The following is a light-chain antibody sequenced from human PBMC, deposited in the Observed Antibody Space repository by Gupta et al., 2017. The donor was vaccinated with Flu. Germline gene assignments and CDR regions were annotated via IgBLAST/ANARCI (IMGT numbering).Light chain of an antibody. CDR3: QATDSSGTSV. CDR2: MDN. Sequence: SYELPHPPSMSVSPGQAARTTGTGDALAKQPIYWYRQKPGQAPVLVISMDNERPSGIPARFSGSSSGTSGTLTIYGGEAEDEADYNGQATDSSGTSVFGGGTKLTVL. CDR1: ALAKQP. V-gene: IGLV3-25*02. J-gene: IGLJ2*01.